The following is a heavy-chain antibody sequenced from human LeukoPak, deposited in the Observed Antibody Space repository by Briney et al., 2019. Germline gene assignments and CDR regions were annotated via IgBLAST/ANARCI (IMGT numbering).Heavy chain of an antibody. D-gene: IGHD6-25*01. CDR2: IKEDGSEI. V-gene: IGHV3-7*01. CDR3: ARGGGDY. J-gene: IGHJ4*02. CDR1: GFTFSTYW. Sequence: GSLRLSCAASGFTFSTYWMTWVRQAPGKGLEWVASIKEDGSEIYYVDSVKGRFTISRDNAKNSLYLQMNSLRAEDTAVYYCARGGGDYWGQGTLVTVSS.